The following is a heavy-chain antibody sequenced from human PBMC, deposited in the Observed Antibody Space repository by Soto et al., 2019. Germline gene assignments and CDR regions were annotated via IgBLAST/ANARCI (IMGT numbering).Heavy chain of an antibody. J-gene: IGHJ3*01. CDR3: ARARWYDAFDV. D-gene: IGHD2-15*01. V-gene: IGHV4-38-2*01. CDR2: IFHGGNT. Sequence: SETRSLTFAVSGFFISSGNYWGWIRKPPGKGLEWIGSIFHGGNTYYNPSLKSRVTISVDMSKNQFSLKLISVTAADTVVYYCARARWYDAFDVWGQGTVVTVSS. CDR1: GFFISSGNY.